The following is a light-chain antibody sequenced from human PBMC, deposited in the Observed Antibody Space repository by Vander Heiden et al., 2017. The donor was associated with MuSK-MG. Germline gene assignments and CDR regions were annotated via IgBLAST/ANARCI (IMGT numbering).Light chain of an antibody. V-gene: IGKV1-9*01. Sequence: IQLTQSPSSLSASVGDRVTITCRASQGISSYLAWDQQKPGKAPKLLIYAASTLQSGVQSRFSGSGSGTDFTLTSSSRQTEDFATYDCQQLNSYPFGGGTKVEIK. J-gene: IGKJ4*01. CDR2: AAS. CDR3: QQLNSYP. CDR1: QGISSY.